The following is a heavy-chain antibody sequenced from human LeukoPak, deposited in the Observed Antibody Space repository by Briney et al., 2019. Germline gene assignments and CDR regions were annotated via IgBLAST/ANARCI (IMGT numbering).Heavy chain of an antibody. J-gene: IGHJ4*02. CDR3: ARSGGTGFDY. D-gene: IGHD1-1*01. CDR2: INSDGSST. CDR1: GFIFSNYW. V-gene: IGHV3-74*01. Sequence: GGSLRLSCAASGFIFSNYWMYWVRHAPGKGLVWVSRINSDGSSTIYADSVKGRFTISRDNAKNTLYLQMNSLRAEDTAVYYCARSGGTGFDYWGQGNMVTVSS.